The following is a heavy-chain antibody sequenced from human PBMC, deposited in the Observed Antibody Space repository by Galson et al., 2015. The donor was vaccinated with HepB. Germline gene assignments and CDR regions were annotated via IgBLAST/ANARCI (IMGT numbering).Heavy chain of an antibody. V-gene: IGHV1-69*01. CDR2: IIPIFGTA. CDR3: ARGDIVVPGVGYYGMDV. D-gene: IGHD2-15*01. J-gene: IGHJ6*02. Sequence: SCKASGGTFSSYAISWVRQAPGQGLEWMGGIIPIFGTANYAQKFQGRVTITADESTSTAYMELSSLRSEDTAVYYCARGDIVVPGVGYYGMDVWGQGTTVTVSS. CDR1: GGTFSSYA.